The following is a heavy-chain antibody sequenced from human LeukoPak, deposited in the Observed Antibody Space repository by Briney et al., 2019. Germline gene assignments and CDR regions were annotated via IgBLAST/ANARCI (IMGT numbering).Heavy chain of an antibody. CDR2: INHSGGT. CDR3: ARGYSYGYYYFDY. CDR1: GGSFSGYY. V-gene: IGHV4-34*01. D-gene: IGHD5-18*01. J-gene: IGHJ4*02. Sequence: SETLSLTCAVYGGSFSGYYWSWIRQPPGKGLEWIGEINHSGGTNYNPSLKSRVTISVDTSKNQFSLKLSSVTAADTAVYYCARGYSYGYYYFDYWGQGTLVTVSS.